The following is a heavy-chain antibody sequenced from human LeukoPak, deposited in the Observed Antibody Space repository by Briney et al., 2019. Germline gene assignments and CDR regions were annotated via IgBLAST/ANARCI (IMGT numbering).Heavy chain of an antibody. Sequence: GGSLRLSCAASGFSVSTYYMTWVRQAPGNGLESVSVISNEGRTYYADSVKGRFTISRDDSKNMFFLQMNNLKAEDTALYYCAADKTTSGWYELDYWGQGTLVTVSS. CDR2: ISNEGRT. V-gene: IGHV3-53*01. CDR1: GFSVSTYY. CDR3: AADKTTSGWYELDY. J-gene: IGHJ4*02. D-gene: IGHD6-19*01.